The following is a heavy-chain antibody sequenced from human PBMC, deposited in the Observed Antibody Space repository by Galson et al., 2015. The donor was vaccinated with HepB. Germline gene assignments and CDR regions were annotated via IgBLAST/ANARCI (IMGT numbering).Heavy chain of an antibody. J-gene: IGHJ4*02. CDR3: ARVAVAGMGLDYFDY. Sequence: SEPLSLTCSVSGGSISSHYWSWIRQPAGKGLEWIGRIYTSGSTNYNPSLKSRVTMSVDTSKNQFSLKLSSVTAADTAVYYCARVAVAGMGLDYFDYWGQGTLVTVSS. CDR1: GGSISSHY. CDR2: IYTSGST. D-gene: IGHD6-19*01. V-gene: IGHV4-4*07.